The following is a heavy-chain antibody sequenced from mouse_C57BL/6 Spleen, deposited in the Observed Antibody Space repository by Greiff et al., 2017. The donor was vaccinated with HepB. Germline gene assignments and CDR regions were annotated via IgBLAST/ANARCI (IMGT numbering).Heavy chain of an antibody. V-gene: IGHV5-16*01. D-gene: IGHD2-12*01. CDR3: ARNYKTYFDV. CDR2: INYDGSST. CDR1: GFTFSDYY. Sequence: EVQLVESEGGLVQPGSSMKLSCTASGFTFSDYYMAWVRQVPEKGLEWVANINYDGSSTYYLDSLKSRFIISRDNAKNILYLQMSSLKSEDTATYYCARNYKTYFDVWGTGTTVTVSS. J-gene: IGHJ1*03.